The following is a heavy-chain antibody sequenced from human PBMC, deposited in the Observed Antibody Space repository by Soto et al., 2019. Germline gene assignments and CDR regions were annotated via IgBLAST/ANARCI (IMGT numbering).Heavy chain of an antibody. J-gene: IGHJ4*02. Sequence: ASVKVSCKASGYTFTSYYMHWVRQAPGQRLEWMGIINPSNGNTSYAQKFQGRVTITRDTSASTAYMELSSLRSEDTAVYYCARDLQADYWGQGTLVTLSS. CDR2: INPSNGNT. V-gene: IGHV1-46*01. CDR1: GYTFTSYY. CDR3: ARDLQADY.